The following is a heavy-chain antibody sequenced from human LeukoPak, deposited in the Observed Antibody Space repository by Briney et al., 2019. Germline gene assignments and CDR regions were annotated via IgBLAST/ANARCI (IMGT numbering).Heavy chain of an antibody. Sequence: GGSLRLSCAASGFTFSSYGMHWVRQAPGKGLEWVAVIWYDGSNKYYADSVKGRFTISRDNSKNTLYLQVNSLRVEDTAVYYCARDGAPLGIAATAIDYWGQGTLVTVSS. CDR2: IWYDGSNK. CDR3: ARDGAPLGIAATAIDY. CDR1: GFTFSSYG. D-gene: IGHD6-13*01. V-gene: IGHV3-33*01. J-gene: IGHJ4*02.